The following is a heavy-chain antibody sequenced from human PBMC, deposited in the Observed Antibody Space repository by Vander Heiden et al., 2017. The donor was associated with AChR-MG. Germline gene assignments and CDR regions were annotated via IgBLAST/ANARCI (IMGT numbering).Heavy chain of an antibody. V-gene: IGHV5-51*01. CDR1: GYRFTSYF. J-gene: IGHJ3*01. Sequence: EVQLVQSGAEVKKPGMSLKISCKGSGYRFTSYFIGWGRQMPGKGLEWMGIIYPGDSDIRSSPSFRGQVTFSVDKSISTAFLHWSSLKASDTAMYDCARGRDWELPNAFDVWGQGTVVSASS. CDR2: IYPGDSDI. CDR3: ARGRDWELPNAFDV. D-gene: IGHD1-7*01.